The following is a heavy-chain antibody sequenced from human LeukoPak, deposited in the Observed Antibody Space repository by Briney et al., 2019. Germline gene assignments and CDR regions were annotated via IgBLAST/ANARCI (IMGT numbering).Heavy chain of an antibody. Sequence: PSETLSLTCSVSGDSISTSSYYWGWIRQPPGKGLEWIGTIYYSGSTYYNPSLTSRVTISVDTSKNQFSLKLSSVTAADTAVYYCARMDFWSGYYTDPWGQGTLVTVSS. J-gene: IGHJ5*02. D-gene: IGHD3-3*01. CDR1: GDSISTSSYY. CDR3: ARMDFWSGYYTDP. CDR2: IYYSGST. V-gene: IGHV4-39*01.